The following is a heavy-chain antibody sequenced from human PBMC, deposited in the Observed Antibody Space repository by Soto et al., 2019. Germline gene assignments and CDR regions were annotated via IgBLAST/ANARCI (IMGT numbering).Heavy chain of an antibody. CDR1: GGPFGAYY. CDR2: INHSGTT. CDR3: TRGRWTSGLHG. Sequence: QVQLQQWGAGLLKPSETLSLTCAVYGGPFGAYYWSWIRQLPGKGLEWIGEINHSGTTNYNPSLKSRVTISADTSKTQFSLRVSSVTAADTAVYYCTRGRWTSGLHGWGQGNRVNVSS. J-gene: IGHJ4*02. D-gene: IGHD2-21*01. V-gene: IGHV4-34*01.